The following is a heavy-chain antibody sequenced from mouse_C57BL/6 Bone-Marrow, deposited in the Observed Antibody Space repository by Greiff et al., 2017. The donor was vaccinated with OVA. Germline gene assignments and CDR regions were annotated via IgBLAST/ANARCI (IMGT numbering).Heavy chain of an antibody. V-gene: IGHV5-12*01. D-gene: IGHD2-2*01. CDR1: GFTFSDYY. CDR2: ISNGGGST. J-gene: IGHJ3*01. Sequence: EVQVVESGGGLVQPGGSLKLSCAASGFTFSDYYMYWVRQTPEKRLEWVAYISNGGGSTYYPDTVKGRFTISRDNAKNTLYLQMSRLKSEDTAMYYCARDYGYDWGQGTLVTVSA. CDR3: ARDYGYD.